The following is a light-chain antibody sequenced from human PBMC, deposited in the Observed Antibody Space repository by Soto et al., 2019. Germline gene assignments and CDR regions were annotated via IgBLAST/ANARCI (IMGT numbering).Light chain of an antibody. CDR3: QQYETFSGT. Sequence: DIQMPQSPSTLSASVGATVPVTGRASQSVSGWLAWYQQKPGEAPKLLIYDASALPRGVPSRFSGSGSGTKFTLTIASLQPDDFATYYCQQYETFSGTFGPGTKVDIK. CDR1: QSVSGW. CDR2: DAS. V-gene: IGKV1-5*01. J-gene: IGKJ1*01.